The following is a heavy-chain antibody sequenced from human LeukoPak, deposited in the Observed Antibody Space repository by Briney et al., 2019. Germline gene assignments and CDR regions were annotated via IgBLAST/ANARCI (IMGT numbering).Heavy chain of an antibody. D-gene: IGHD6-13*01. CDR1: EFTFSNYA. CDR2: IRGSGDSS. J-gene: IGHJ4*02. CDR3: AADGYSSSWFLY. Sequence: GGSLRLSCAASEFTFSNYAMSWVRQAPGKGLEWASTIRGSGDSSWYSDSVKGRFTISRDNSKNTVYLQMNSLRTEDTAVYYCAADGYSSSWFLYWGQGTLVTVSS. V-gene: IGHV3-23*01.